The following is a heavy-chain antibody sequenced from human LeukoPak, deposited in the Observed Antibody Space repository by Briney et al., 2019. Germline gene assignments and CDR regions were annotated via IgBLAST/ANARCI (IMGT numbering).Heavy chain of an antibody. Sequence: GGSLRLSCVASGSVSSYNMNWVLQHPGGGLEAVSFITSSGTAIYYADSVRGRFTISRDNAKNSLYLEMNSLRTEETAVYYCARERIRSGGEVEVHVWGQGTTVTVAS. CDR1: GSVSSYN. D-gene: IGHD3-16*01. V-gene: IGHV3-21*01. CDR2: ITSSGTAI. J-gene: IGHJ6*02. CDR3: ARERIRSGGEVEVHV.